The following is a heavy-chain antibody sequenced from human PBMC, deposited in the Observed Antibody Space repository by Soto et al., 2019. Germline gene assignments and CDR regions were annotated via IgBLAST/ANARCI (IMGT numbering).Heavy chain of an antibody. CDR1: GYSFAGYW. V-gene: IGHV5-10-1*01. D-gene: IGHD3-22*01. CDR3: ARQIYDSDTGPNFQYYFDS. Sequence: GESLKISCKGSGYSFAGYWITWVRQKSGKGLEWMGRIDPSDSQTYYSPSFRGHVTISVTKSITTVFLQWSSLRASDTAMYYCARQIYDSDTGPNFQYYFDSWGQGTPVTVSS. J-gene: IGHJ4*02. CDR2: IDPSDSQT.